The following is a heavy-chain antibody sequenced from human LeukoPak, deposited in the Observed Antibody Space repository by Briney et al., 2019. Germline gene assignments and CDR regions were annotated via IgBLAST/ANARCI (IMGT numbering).Heavy chain of an antibody. D-gene: IGHD3-16*01. Sequence: GGSLRLSCSASGFFFSIYTMYWVRQAPGKGPEYVSTISGSGNGGSIYYADSVKGRFTISRDDSKSILYLQMNGLRGEDTAVYYCVKDFGRVRGTPDSWGQGTLVTVSS. CDR1: GFFFSIYT. V-gene: IGHV3-64D*06. CDR2: ISGSGNGGSI. CDR3: VKDFGRVRGTPDS. J-gene: IGHJ4*02.